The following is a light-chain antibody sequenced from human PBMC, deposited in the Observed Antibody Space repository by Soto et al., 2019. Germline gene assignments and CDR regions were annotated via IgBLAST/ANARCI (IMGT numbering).Light chain of an antibody. V-gene: IGLV2-23*02. J-gene: IGLJ2*01. CDR2: DVS. Sequence: QSALTQPASVSGSPGQSITISCTGTSSDVGNYNLVSWYQQHPGKAPKLIIYDVSKRPSGISNRFSGSKSGNTASLTVSGLQAEDEADYYCFSYAGTSMLFGGGTKVTVL. CDR3: FSYAGTSML. CDR1: SSDVGNYNL.